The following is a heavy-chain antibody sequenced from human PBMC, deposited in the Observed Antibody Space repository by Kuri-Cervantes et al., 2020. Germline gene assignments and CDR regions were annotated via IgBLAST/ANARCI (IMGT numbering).Heavy chain of an antibody. CDR2: INPNSGGT. CDR1: GYTFTGYY. CDR3: ARPHYQYSSSWYDFDY. Sequence: ALVKVSCKASGYTFTGYYMHWVRQAPGQGLEWMGWINPNSGGTNYAQKFQGRVTMTRDTSISTAYMELSRLRSDDTAMYYCARPHYQYSSSWYDFDYWGQGTLVTVSS. V-gene: IGHV1-2*02. J-gene: IGHJ4*02. D-gene: IGHD6-13*01.